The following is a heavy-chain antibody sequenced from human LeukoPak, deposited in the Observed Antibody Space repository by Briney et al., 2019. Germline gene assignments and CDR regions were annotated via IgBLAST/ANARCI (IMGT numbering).Heavy chain of an antibody. D-gene: IGHD6-19*01. CDR3: AVGYSSGWYVLDY. CDR1: GGTFSSYA. Sequence: SVKVSCKASGGTFSSYAISWVRQAPGQGLEWMGGIIPIFGTANYAQKFQGRVTITADASTSTAYMELSSLRSEDTAVYYCAVGYSSGWYVLDYWGQGTLVTVSS. CDR2: IIPIFGTA. J-gene: IGHJ4*02. V-gene: IGHV1-69*13.